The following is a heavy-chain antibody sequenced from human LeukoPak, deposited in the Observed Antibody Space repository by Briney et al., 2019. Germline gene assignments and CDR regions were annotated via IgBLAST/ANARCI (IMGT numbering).Heavy chain of an antibody. CDR2: IYTSGST. D-gene: IGHD6-13*01. Sequence: SETLSLTCTVSGGSISSGSYYWSWIRQPAGKGLEWIGRIYTSGSTNYNPSLKSRVTISVDTSKNQFSLKLSSVTAADTAVYYCARDRQQSHYYDAFDIWGQGTMVTVSS. CDR1: GGSISSGSYY. J-gene: IGHJ3*02. CDR3: ARDRQQSHYYDAFDI. V-gene: IGHV4-61*02.